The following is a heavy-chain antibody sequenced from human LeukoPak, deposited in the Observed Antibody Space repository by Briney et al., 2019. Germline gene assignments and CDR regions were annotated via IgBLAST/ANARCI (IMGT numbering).Heavy chain of an antibody. CDR3: TPDLYGKYKGYFDY. D-gene: IGHD4-17*01. CDR2: IKSKTDGGTT. Sequence: PGGSLRLSCAASGFNFNNAWMSWVRQAPGKGLEWVGRIKSKTDGGTTDYAAPVKGRFTISRDDPKNTLYLQMSSLKTEDTAVYYCTPDLYGKYKGYFDYWGQGILVTVSS. V-gene: IGHV3-15*05. J-gene: IGHJ4*02. CDR1: GFNFNNAW.